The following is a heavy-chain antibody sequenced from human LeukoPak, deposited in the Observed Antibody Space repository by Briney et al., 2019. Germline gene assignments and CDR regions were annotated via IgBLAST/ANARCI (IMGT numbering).Heavy chain of an antibody. D-gene: IGHD4-17*01. CDR3: ARESGSVTSEVDFDY. Sequence: PGGSLRLSCAASGFTFSSYWMSWVRQAPGKGLEWVATIRQDGSQKYYVDSVKGRFTISRDNAKNSLYLQMYSLRAEDTAVYYCARESGSVTSEVDFDYWGRGTLVTFSS. J-gene: IGHJ4*02. CDR2: IRQDGSQK. CDR1: GFTFSSYW. V-gene: IGHV3-7*01.